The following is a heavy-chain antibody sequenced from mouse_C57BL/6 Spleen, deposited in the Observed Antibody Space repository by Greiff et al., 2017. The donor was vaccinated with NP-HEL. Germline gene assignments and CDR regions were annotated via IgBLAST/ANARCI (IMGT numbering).Heavy chain of an antibody. CDR2: ISYDGSN. Sequence: EVQRVESGPGLVKPSQSLSLTCSVTGYSITSGYYRNWIRQSPGNQQEWMGYISYDGSNNYNPSLKNLISITRDTSKNQFFLKLNSVTTEDTATYYWARGADDYDAFDYWGQGTTLTVSS. V-gene: IGHV3-6*01. D-gene: IGHD2-4*01. J-gene: IGHJ2*01. CDR3: ARGADDYDAFDY. CDR1: GYSITSGYY.